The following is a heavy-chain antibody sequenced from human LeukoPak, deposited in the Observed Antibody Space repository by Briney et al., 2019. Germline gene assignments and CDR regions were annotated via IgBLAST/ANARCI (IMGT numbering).Heavy chain of an antibody. J-gene: IGHJ4*02. CDR1: VFTFSDHH. V-gene: IGHV3-72*01. CDR2: IRNKVNSYTT. Sequence: PGGSLRLSCAASVFTFSDHHMDWVRQAPWKGLEWVGRIRNKVNSYTTEYAASVKDRFTISRDDSKNSLYLQMNSLKTEDTAVYYCARVRYWGGVDYWGQGALVTVSS. D-gene: IGHD7-27*01. CDR3: ARVRYWGGVDY.